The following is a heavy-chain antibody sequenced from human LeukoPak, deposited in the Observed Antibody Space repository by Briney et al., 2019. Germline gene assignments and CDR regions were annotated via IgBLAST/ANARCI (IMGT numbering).Heavy chain of an antibody. J-gene: IGHJ4*02. V-gene: IGHV4-61*01. D-gene: IGHD3-22*01. CDR3: ARRGYGYSTFDY. CDR1: GGSISSGSYY. CDR2: IYYSGST. Sequence: PSQTLSLTCTVSGGSISSGSYYWSWIRQPPGKGLEWIGYIYYSGSTNYNPSLKSRVTISVDTSKNQFSLKLSSVTAADTAVYYCARRGYGYSTFDYWGQGTLVTVSS.